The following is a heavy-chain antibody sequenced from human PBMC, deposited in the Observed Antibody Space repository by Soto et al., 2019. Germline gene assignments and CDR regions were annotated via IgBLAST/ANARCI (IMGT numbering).Heavy chain of an antibody. J-gene: IGHJ4*02. CDR2: INHSGST. D-gene: IGHD3-10*01. Sequence: PSETRSLTCAVYGGSFSGYYWSWIRQPPGKGLEWIGEINHSGSTNYNPSLKSRVTISVDTSKNQFSLKLSSVTAADTAVYYCARDAMVRGVSEGIDYWGQGTLVTVSS. CDR3: ARDAMVRGVSEGIDY. CDR1: GGSFSGYY. V-gene: IGHV4-34*01.